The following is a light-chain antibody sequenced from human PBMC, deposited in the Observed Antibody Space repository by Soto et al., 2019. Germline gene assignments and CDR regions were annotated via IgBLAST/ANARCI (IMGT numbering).Light chain of an antibody. CDR2: KAS. Sequence: IQMTQSPSTLSGSVADTVTITCRASQTISSWLAWYQQKPGKAPKLLIYKASTLTSGVPSRFSGSGSGTEFTLTISSLQPDDFATYYCQHYNSYSEAFGQGTKVDIK. J-gene: IGKJ1*01. CDR1: QTISSW. CDR3: QHYNSYSEA. V-gene: IGKV1-5*03.